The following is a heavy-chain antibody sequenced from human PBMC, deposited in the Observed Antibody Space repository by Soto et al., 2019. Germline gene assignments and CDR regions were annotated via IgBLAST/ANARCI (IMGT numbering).Heavy chain of an antibody. CDR1: GYTFTSYY. Sequence: ASVKVSCKASGYTFTSYYMHWVRQAPGQGLEWMGIINPSGGSTSYAQKFQGRVTMTRDTSTSTVYMELSSLRSEDTAVYYCARDIVVVPAANPGFDPWGQGTLVTVSS. CDR2: INPSGGST. CDR3: ARDIVVVPAANPGFDP. J-gene: IGHJ5*02. V-gene: IGHV1-46*01. D-gene: IGHD2-2*01.